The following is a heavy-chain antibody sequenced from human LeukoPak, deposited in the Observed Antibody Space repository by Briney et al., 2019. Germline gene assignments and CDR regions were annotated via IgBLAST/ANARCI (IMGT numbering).Heavy chain of an antibody. Sequence: ETLSLTCIVSGGSINNYYWTWIRQPAGKGLELIGRVYESGSTNYNPSLKSRVTMSVDTSKNQFSLKLSSVTAADTAVYYCARVHGGGSNYFDYWGQGTLVTVSS. CDR2: VYESGST. CDR3: ARVHGGGSNYFDY. CDR1: GGSINNYY. J-gene: IGHJ4*02. V-gene: IGHV4-4*07. D-gene: IGHD1-26*01.